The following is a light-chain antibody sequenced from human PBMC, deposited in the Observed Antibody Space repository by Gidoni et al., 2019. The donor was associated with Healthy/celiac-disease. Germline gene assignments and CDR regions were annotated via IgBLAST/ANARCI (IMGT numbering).Light chain of an antibody. V-gene: IGLV2-14*01. CDR2: EVS. Sequence: QSALTQPASVSGSPEQSITISCTGTSSDVGGYNYVSWYQQHPGKAPKLMIYEVSNRPSGVSNRFSGSKSGNTASLTISGLQAEDEADYYCSSYTSSILFGGGTKLTVL. CDR3: SSYTSSIL. J-gene: IGLJ2*01. CDR1: SSDVGGYNY.